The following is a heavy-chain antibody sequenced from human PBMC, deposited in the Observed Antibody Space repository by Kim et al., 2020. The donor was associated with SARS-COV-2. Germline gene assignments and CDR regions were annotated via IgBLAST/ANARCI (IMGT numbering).Heavy chain of an antibody. CDR2: IRSKPNSYAT. J-gene: IGHJ3*02. D-gene: IGHD1-1*01. Sequence: GGSLRLSCAASGFTFSDSAIHWVRQASGKGLEWVGRIRSKPNSYATAYAASVKGRFTISRDDSKNTVYLQMNSLKTEDTAVYYCTRVPGRTSAFWDAFDIWGQGTLVTVSS. V-gene: IGHV3-73*01. CDR1: GFTFSDSA. CDR3: TRVPGRTSAFWDAFDI.